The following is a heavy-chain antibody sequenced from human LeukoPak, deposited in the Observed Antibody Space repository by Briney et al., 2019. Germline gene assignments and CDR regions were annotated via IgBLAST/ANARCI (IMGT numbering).Heavy chain of an antibody. Sequence: GGSLRLSCAASGFTFSSYGMHWVRQAPGKGLEWVAFIRYDGSNKYYADSVKGRFTISRDNSKNTLYLQMNSLRAEDTAVYCCAKRGRGSGSTHYYYYYMDVWGKGTTVTVSS. J-gene: IGHJ6*03. D-gene: IGHD3-10*01. CDR2: IRYDGSNK. CDR1: GFTFSSYG. CDR3: AKRGRGSGSTHYYYYYMDV. V-gene: IGHV3-30*02.